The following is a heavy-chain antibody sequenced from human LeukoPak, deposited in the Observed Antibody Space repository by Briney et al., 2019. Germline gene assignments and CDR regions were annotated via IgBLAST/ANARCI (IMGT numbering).Heavy chain of an antibody. J-gene: IGHJ3*02. V-gene: IGHV3-33*08. Sequence: GGSLRLSCAASGFTFSSYSMNWVRQAPGKGLEWVAVIWYDGSNKYYADSVKGRFTISRDNSKNTLYLQMNSLRAEDTAVYYCARDIDSSGWFPAFDIWSQGTMVTVSS. CDR2: IWYDGSNK. CDR3: ARDIDSSGWFPAFDI. CDR1: GFTFSSYS. D-gene: IGHD6-19*01.